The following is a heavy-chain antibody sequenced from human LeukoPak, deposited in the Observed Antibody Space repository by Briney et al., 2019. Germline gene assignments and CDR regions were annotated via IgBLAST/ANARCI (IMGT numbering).Heavy chain of an antibody. CDR3: ARGHRGYFDWLPTFDY. CDR2: INPNSGGT. D-gene: IGHD3-9*01. Sequence: ASVKVSCKASGYTFTGYYMHWVRQAPGQGLEWVGWINPNSGGTNYAQKFQGRVTMTRDTSISTSYMELSRLRSDDTAVYYCARGHRGYFDWLPTFDYWGQGTLVTVSS. J-gene: IGHJ4*02. V-gene: IGHV1-2*02. CDR1: GYTFTGYY.